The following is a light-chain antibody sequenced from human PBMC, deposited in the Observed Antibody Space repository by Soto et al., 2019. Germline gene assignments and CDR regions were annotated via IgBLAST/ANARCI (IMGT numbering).Light chain of an antibody. J-gene: IGLJ1*01. Sequence: QSALAQPASVSGSPGQSITISCTGTSSDIGAYNYVSWYRQHPGEAPQLLIYDVNNRPSGVSHRFSGSKSGNTASLTISGLQSEDEADYFCTSYTGSNTLEVFGPGTKVTVL. CDR1: SSDIGAYNY. CDR3: TSYTGSNTLEV. CDR2: DVN. V-gene: IGLV2-14*03.